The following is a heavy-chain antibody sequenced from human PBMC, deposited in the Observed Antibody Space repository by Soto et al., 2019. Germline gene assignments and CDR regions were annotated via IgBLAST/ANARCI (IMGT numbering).Heavy chain of an antibody. J-gene: IGHJ4*02. CDR3: ARTGLYSSSPNYFDY. D-gene: IGHD6-6*01. Sequence: GESLKISCKGSGYSFTSYGIGWVRQMPGKGLEWMGIIYPGDSDTRYSPSFQGQVTISADKSITTAYLQWSSLEASDTAMYYCARTGLYSSSPNYFDYWGQGTLVTVSS. V-gene: IGHV5-51*01. CDR2: IYPGDSDT. CDR1: GYSFTSYG.